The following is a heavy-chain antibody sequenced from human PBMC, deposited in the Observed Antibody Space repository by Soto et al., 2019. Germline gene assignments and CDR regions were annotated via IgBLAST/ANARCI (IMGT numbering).Heavy chain of an antibody. D-gene: IGHD6-13*01. V-gene: IGHV3-21*01. CDR3: AREAAAGPFDY. CDR1: GFTFSSYS. Sequence: PGGSLRLSCAASGFTFSSYSMNWVRQAPGKGLEWVSSISSSSSSYIYYADSVKGRFTISRDNAKNSLYLQMNSLRAEDTAVYYCAREAAAGPFDYWGQGTLVTVSS. J-gene: IGHJ4*02. CDR2: ISSSSSSYI.